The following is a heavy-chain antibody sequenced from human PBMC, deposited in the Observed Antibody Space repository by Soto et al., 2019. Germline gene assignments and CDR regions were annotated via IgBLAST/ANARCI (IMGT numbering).Heavy chain of an antibody. CDR2: ISSSSSYI. V-gene: IGHV3-21*01. CDR1: GFTFSSYS. CDR3: ARAGSGGYTNWFDP. D-gene: IGHD6-19*01. Sequence: GWSLRLSCAASGFTFSSYSMNWVRQAPGKGLEWVSSISSSSSYIYYADSVKGRFTISRDKAKNSLYLQMNSLRAEDTAVYYCARAGSGGYTNWFDPWGQGTLVTVSS. J-gene: IGHJ5*02.